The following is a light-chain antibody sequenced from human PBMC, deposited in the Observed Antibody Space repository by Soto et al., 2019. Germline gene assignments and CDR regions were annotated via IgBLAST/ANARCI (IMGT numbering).Light chain of an antibody. CDR2: AAS. V-gene: IGKV1-39*01. Sequence: DIQMTQYPSSLSASVGDRVTITCRASQSISSYLNWYQQKPGKAPKLLIYAASTLQSGVPSRFSGSGSGTDFTLTISCLQSEDFATYYCQQYYSYPLTFGGGTKVDIK. J-gene: IGKJ4*01. CDR3: QQYYSYPLT. CDR1: QSISSY.